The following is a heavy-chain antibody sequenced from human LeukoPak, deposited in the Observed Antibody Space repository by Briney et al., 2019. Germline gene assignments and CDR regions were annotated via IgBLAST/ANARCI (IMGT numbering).Heavy chain of an antibody. Sequence: PGGSLRLSCEASGFSFSAAWMTWVRQAPGKGLEWVSAISATGGNTYYADSVKGRFTMSRDNSKNTLYLQMTSLRPEDTAVYYCAKGAWSRRGIAAAGDYYYGVDVWGQGTTVTVSS. J-gene: IGHJ6*02. D-gene: IGHD6-13*01. CDR3: AKGAWSRRGIAAAGDYYYGVDV. CDR2: ISATGGNT. CDR1: GFSFSAAW. V-gene: IGHV3-23*01.